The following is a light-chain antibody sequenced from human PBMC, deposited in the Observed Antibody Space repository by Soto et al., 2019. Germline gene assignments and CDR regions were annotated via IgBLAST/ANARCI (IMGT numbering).Light chain of an antibody. CDR1: SGHSSYI. V-gene: IGLV4-60*02. CDR3: ETWDSNTRV. J-gene: IGLJ3*02. Sequence: QTVVTQSSSASASLGSSVKLTCTLSSGHSSYIIAWHQQQPGKAPRYLMKLEGSGSYNKGSGVPDRFSGSSAGADRYLTISHLQVEDEADYYCETWDSNTRVFGGGAQLTVL. CDR2: LEGSGSY.